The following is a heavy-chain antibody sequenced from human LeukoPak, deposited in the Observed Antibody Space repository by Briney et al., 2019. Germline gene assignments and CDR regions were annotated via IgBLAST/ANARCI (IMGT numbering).Heavy chain of an antibody. V-gene: IGHV6-1*01. Sequence: SETLSLTCTVSGGSISTYYWNWIRQSPPRGLEWLGRTYYRSKWYNDYAVSVKSRITINPDTSKNQFSLQLNSVTPEDTAIYYCARVVGGSPNYWGQGTLVTVSS. CDR3: ARVVGGSPNY. CDR1: GGSISTYY. J-gene: IGHJ4*02. D-gene: IGHD2-15*01. CDR2: TYYRSKWYN.